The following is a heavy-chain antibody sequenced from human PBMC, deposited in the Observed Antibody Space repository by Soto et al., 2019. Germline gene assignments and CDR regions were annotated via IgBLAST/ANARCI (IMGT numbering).Heavy chain of an antibody. J-gene: IGHJ6*02. V-gene: IGHV3-9*01. CDR3: AKDRGSGSYAANYYYYGMDV. D-gene: IGHD3-10*01. Sequence: EEQLVESGGGLVQPGRSLRLSCAASGFSFDDYAIHWVRQGPGKGLEWVSGINWNSGSIGYADSVKGRFTISRDNAKTSLYLQMNSLRVEDTALYYCAKDRGSGSYAANYYYYGMDVWGQGTTVTVSS. CDR1: GFSFDDYA. CDR2: INWNSGSI.